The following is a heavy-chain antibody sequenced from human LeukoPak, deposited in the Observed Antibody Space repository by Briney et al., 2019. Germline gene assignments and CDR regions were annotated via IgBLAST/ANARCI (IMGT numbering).Heavy chain of an antibody. CDR1: GYTFTSYD. Sequence: ASVKVSCKASGYTFTSYDINWVRQATGQGLEWMGWMNPNSGNTGYAQKFQGRVTMTRNTTISTAYMELCSLRSEDTAVYYCARDGDYLYYYYYMDVWGKGTTVTISS. V-gene: IGHV1-8*01. CDR3: ARDGDYLYYYYYMDV. D-gene: IGHD4-17*01. CDR2: MNPNSGNT. J-gene: IGHJ6*03.